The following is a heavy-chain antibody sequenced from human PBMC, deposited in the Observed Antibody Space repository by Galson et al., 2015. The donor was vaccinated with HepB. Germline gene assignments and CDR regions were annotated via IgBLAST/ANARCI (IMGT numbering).Heavy chain of an antibody. Sequence: SVKVSCKASGGTFSSYAISWVRQAPGQGLEWMGGIIPILGIANYAQKFQGRVTITADKSTSTAYMELSSLRSEDTAVYYCARAHCSSTSCYALALDYWGQGTLVTVSS. CDR2: IIPILGIA. J-gene: IGHJ4*02. D-gene: IGHD2-2*01. V-gene: IGHV1-69*10. CDR3: ARAHCSSTSCYALALDY. CDR1: GGTFSSYA.